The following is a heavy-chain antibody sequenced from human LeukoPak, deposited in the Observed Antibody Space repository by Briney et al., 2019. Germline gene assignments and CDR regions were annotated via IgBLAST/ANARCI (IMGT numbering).Heavy chain of an antibody. J-gene: IGHJ4*02. V-gene: IGHV4-34*01. D-gene: IGHD5-12*01. CDR3: ARGLLRGYSGYDMKYYFDY. CDR1: GGSFNGYY. Sequence: SETLSLTCAVYGGSFNGYYWSWIRQPPGKGLEWIGEINHSGSTNYNPSLKSRVTISVDTSKNQFSLKLSSVTAADTAVYYCARGLLRGYSGYDMKYYFDYWGQGTLVTVSS. CDR2: INHSGST.